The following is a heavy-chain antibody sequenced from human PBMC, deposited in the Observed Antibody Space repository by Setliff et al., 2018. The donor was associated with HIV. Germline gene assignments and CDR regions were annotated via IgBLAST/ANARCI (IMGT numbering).Heavy chain of an antibody. J-gene: IGHJ4*02. CDR1: GGSVSSSSYY. V-gene: IGHV4-39*01. D-gene: IGHD3-10*01. CDR3: ASAYGSGSYPGD. Sequence: PSETLSLTCTVSGGSVSSSSYYWGWIRQPPGKGLEWIGSIYYSGSTYYNPSLKSRVTISVDTSRNQFSLKLTSVTAADTAVYFCASAYGSGSYPGDWGQGTLVTVSS. CDR2: IYYSGST.